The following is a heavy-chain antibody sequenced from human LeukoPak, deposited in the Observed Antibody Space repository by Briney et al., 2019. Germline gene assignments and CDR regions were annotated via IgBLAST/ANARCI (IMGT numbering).Heavy chain of an antibody. CDR2: TSSSGSTI. CDR1: GFTFSSYE. V-gene: IGHV3-48*03. Sequence: QPGGSLRLSCAASGFTFSSYEMNWVRQAPGKGLEWVSYTSSSGSTIYYADSVKGRFTISRDNAKKSLYLQMNSLRAEDTAVYYCARVPTVGSGGYQFGYWGQGTLVTVSS. D-gene: IGHD2-15*01. J-gene: IGHJ4*02. CDR3: ARVPTVGSGGYQFGY.